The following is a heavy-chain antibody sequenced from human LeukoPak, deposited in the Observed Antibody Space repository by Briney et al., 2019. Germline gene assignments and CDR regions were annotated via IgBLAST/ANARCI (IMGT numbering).Heavy chain of an antibody. CDR3: ARERPRLGEGDY. CDR2: IYHSGST. J-gene: IGHJ4*02. CDR1: GGSISSSNW. V-gene: IGHV4-4*02. Sequence: SSETLSLTCAVSGGSISSSNWWGWVRQPPGKGLEWIGEIYHSGSTNYNPSLKSRVTISVDKSKNQFSLKLSSVTAADTAVYYCARERPRLGEGDYWGQGTLVTVSS. D-gene: IGHD3-10*01.